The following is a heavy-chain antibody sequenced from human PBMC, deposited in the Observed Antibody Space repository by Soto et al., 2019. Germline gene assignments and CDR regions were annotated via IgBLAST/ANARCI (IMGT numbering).Heavy chain of an antibody. CDR2: INPSGGST. J-gene: IGHJ4*02. Sequence: ASVKVSCKASGYTFSTYYMHWVRQAPGQGYEWMGIINPSGGSTTCAQKFQGRVTMTRDTSTTTVYMELSSLKSEDTAVYYCARYDYNGYYFDYWGQGTLVTVSS. CDR3: ARYDYNGYYFDY. CDR1: GYTFSTYY. V-gene: IGHV1-46*01. D-gene: IGHD4-4*01.